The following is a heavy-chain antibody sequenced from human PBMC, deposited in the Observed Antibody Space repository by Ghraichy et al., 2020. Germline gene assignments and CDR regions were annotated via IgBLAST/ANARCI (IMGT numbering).Heavy chain of an antibody. CDR1: GFTFSSYG. CDR3: AKDGSGAIGAFDI. D-gene: IGHD1-26*01. J-gene: IGHJ3*02. Sequence: GGSLRLSCAASGFTFSSYGMHWVRQAPGKGLEWIAFIRYDGSNKYYADSVKGRFTISRDSSKNTLYLQMNSLRADDTAVHYCAKDGSGAIGAFDIWGQGTMVTVSS. V-gene: IGHV3-30*02. CDR2: IRYDGSNK.